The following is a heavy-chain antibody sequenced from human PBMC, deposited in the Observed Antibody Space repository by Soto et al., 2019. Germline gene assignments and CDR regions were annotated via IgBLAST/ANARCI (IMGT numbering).Heavy chain of an antibody. CDR3: AKDGAIGYCISTSCHAGY. CDR2: ISYDGSNK. Sequence: QVQLVESGGGVVQPGRSLRLSCAASGFTFSSYGMHWVRQAPGKGLEWVAVISYDGSNKYYADSVKGRFTISRDNSKNTLYLQMNSLRAEDTAVYYCAKDGAIGYCISTSCHAGYWGQGTLVTVSS. J-gene: IGHJ4*02. V-gene: IGHV3-30*18. D-gene: IGHD2-2*01. CDR1: GFTFSSYG.